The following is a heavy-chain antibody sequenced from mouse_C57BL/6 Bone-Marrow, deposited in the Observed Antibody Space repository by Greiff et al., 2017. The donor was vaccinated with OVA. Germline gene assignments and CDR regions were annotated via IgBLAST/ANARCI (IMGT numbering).Heavy chain of an antibody. CDR3: ARDRLLPWFAY. V-gene: IGHV5-4*01. CDR1: GFTFSSYA. J-gene: IGHJ3*01. Sequence: EVKLMESGGGLVKPGGSLKLSCAASGFTFSSYAMSWVRQTPEKRLEWVATISDGGSYTYYPDNVKGRFTISRDNAKNNLYLQMSHLKSEDTAMYYCARDRLLPWFAYWGQGTLVTVSA. D-gene: IGHD2-3*01. CDR2: ISDGGSYT.